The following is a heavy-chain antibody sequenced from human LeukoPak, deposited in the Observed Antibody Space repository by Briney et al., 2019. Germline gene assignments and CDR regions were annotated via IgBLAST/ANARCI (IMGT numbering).Heavy chain of an antibody. D-gene: IGHD2/OR15-2a*01. Sequence: PSQTLSLTCAVSGGSISSGGYSWSWIRQPPGKGLEWIGYIYHSGSTYYNPSLKSRVTISVDRSKNQFSLKLSSVTAADTAVYYCARANPAYFGPGANYYGMDVWGQGTTVTVSS. J-gene: IGHJ6*02. CDR2: IYHSGST. V-gene: IGHV4-30-2*02. CDR1: GGSISSGGYS. CDR3: ARANPAYFGPGANYYGMDV.